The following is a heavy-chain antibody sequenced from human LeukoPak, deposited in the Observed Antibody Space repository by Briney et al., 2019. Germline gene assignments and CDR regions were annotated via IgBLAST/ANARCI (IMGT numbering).Heavy chain of an antibody. CDR2: IWYDGSNK. V-gene: IGHV3-33*06. Sequence: GGSLRLSCAASGFTFSSYGMHWVRQAPGKGLEWVAVIWYDGSNKYYADSVKGRFTISRDNSKNTLYLQMNSLRAEDTAVYYCAKAFLTYYDFRSGYYPDYWGQGTLVTVSS. J-gene: IGHJ4*02. CDR1: GFTFSSYG. D-gene: IGHD3-3*01. CDR3: AKAFLTYYDFRSGYYPDY.